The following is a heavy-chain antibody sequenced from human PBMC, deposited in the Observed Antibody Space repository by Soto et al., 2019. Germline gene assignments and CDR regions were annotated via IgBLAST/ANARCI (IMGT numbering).Heavy chain of an antibody. CDR2: IYYGEST. CDR3: ARSMGSAMTTRLCDQ. Sequence: QVLVQESGPGLVKPSQTLTLSCTVSGGSVDSGNHYWNWIRQPPGKGLEWIGYIYYGESTYYNPSPKSRANISVDTSQSRFSLRLTSVTAADTAVDYWARSMGSAMTTRLCDQWGQWTLVPVSS. CDR1: GGSVDSGNHY. J-gene: IGHJ1*01. V-gene: IGHV4-30-4*01. D-gene: IGHD4-17*01.